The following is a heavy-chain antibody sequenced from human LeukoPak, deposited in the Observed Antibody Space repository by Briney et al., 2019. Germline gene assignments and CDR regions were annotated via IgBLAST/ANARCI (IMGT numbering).Heavy chain of an antibody. CDR2: IYYSGST. V-gene: IGHV4-59*01. D-gene: IGHD3-3*01. CDR1: GGSISSYY. Sequence: SETLSLTCTVSGGSISSYYWSWIRQPPGKGLEWIGYIYYSGSTNYNPSLKSRVTISVDTSKNQFSLKLSSVTAADPAVYYCARADKIYGVNAFDIWGQGTMVTVSS. J-gene: IGHJ3*02. CDR3: ARADKIYGVNAFDI.